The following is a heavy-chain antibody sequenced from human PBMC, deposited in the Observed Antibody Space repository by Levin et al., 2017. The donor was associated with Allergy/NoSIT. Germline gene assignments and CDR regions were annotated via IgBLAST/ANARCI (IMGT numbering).Heavy chain of an antibody. D-gene: IGHD5-12*01. V-gene: IGHV4-61*01. Sequence: NPSETLSLTCTVSGGSVSSGSYYWSWIRQPPGKGLEWIGYRYYSGSTSYNPSLKSRVTISADTSKNQFSLKLTSVTAADTAVYYCARDRSGSYFDYWGQGTLVTVSS. CDR1: GGSVSSGSYY. J-gene: IGHJ4*02. CDR3: ARDRSGSYFDY. CDR2: RYYSGST.